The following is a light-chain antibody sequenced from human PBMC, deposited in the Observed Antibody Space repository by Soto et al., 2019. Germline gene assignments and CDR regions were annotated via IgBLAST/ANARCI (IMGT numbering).Light chain of an antibody. CDR1: QGISNF. CDR2: ATS. J-gene: IGKJ4*01. Sequence: DIQMTQSPSSLSASAGDRVTITCRASQGISNFLAWYQQKPGKVPKLLIYATSPLESGVPSRFSGSGSGTAFTLTISSRQPEDVKNYYCQKYNTPPLTFGGGTKGEIK. CDR3: QKYNTPPLT. V-gene: IGKV1-27*01.